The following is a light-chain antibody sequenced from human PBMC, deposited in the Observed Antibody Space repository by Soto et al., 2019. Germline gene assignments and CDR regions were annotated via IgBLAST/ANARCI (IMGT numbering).Light chain of an antibody. J-gene: IGKJ1*01. CDR3: QQYGASPET. V-gene: IGKV3-20*01. CDR1: QSVSSAY. Sequence: EIVLTQSPGTLSLSPGERATLSCRASQSVSSAYLAWYQQKPGQAPRLLIYNVSRRATGIPDRFSGSGSGKDFNLTVSRLDPEDVEVYYCQQYGASPETFGQGTKVEIK. CDR2: NVS.